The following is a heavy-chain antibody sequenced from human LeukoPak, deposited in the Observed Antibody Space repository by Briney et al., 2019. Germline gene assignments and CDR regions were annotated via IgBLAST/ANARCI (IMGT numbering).Heavy chain of an antibody. CDR2: IASDGRDK. D-gene: IGHD6-13*01. CDR3: AKDLQIGAAVYYFDY. V-gene: IGHV3-30*18. Sequence: GSLRLSCAASGFIFNKYAMHWVRQAPGKGLEWVAVIASDGRDKHHADSVKGRFTISRDNSKNIVYLQMNSLRPEDTAIYFCAKDLQIGAAVYYFDYWGQGTLVTVSS. CDR1: GFIFNKYA. J-gene: IGHJ4*02.